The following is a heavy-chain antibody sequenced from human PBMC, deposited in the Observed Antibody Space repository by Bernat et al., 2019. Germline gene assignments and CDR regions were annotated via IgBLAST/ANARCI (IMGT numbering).Heavy chain of an antibody. Sequence: EVQLVESGGGLVQPGGSLRLSCAASGFTFISYEMNWVRQAPGKGLEWVSYISSSGSNTYYADSVKGRFTISRDNAKNSLYLQMNSLRAEDTAVYYCARGGPRSYWYLDCWGQGTLVTVSS. CDR3: ARGGPRSYWYLDC. V-gene: IGHV3-48*03. CDR1: GFTFISYE. D-gene: IGHD2-8*02. J-gene: IGHJ4*02. CDR2: ISSSGSNT.